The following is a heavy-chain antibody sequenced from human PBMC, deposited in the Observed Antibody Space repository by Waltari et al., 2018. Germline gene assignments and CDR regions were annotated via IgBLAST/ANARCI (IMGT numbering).Heavy chain of an antibody. Sequence: EVQLVESGGGLVQPGRSLRLSCTASGFTFGDYAMSWVRQAPGKGLEWVGFIRSKAYGGTTEYAASWKGRFTISRDDSKSIAYLQMNSLKTEDTAVYYCTSRPVGSDVPLRYWGQGTLVTVSS. CDR1: GFTFGDYA. CDR2: IRSKAYGGTT. J-gene: IGHJ4*02. CDR3: TSRPVGSDVPLRY. V-gene: IGHV3-49*04. D-gene: IGHD3-10*01.